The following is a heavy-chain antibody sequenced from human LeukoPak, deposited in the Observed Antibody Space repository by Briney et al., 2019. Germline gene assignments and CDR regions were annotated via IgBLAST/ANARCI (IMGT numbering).Heavy chain of an antibody. CDR2: ISSSSSFI. D-gene: IGHD3-22*01. CDR1: GCTFSSYS. Sequence: GGSLRLSCAASGCTFSSYSMNWVRQAPGKGLEGVSSISSSSSFIYYADSVKGRFTISRDNAKNSLYLQMNSLRAEDTAVYYCARHYYYDSSGLYFDPWGQGTLVTVSS. CDR3: ARHYYYDSSGLYFDP. V-gene: IGHV3-21*01. J-gene: IGHJ5*02.